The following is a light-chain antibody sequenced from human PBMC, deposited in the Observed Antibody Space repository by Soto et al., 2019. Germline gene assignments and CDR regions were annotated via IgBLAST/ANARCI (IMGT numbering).Light chain of an antibody. CDR3: QSYDSDLSAWV. J-gene: IGLJ3*02. Sequence: QSVLTQPPSVSGAPGQTVTISCAGTSSNIGSNYDVHWYQHLPGTAPQLLIFGYTNRPSGVPDRFSCSKSGTSASLAITGLLSEDEAAYYCQSYDSDLSAWVFGGGTKLTVL. CDR2: GYT. CDR1: SSNIGSNYD. V-gene: IGLV1-40*01.